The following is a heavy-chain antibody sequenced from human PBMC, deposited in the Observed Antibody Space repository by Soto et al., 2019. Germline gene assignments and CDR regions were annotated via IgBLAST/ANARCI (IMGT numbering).Heavy chain of an antibody. V-gene: IGHV1-8*01. D-gene: IGHD3-3*01. CDR2: MNTKTGNT. CDR3: ARVVRFFGGHAGY. CDR1: GYTFTEFD. Sequence: QVLLVQSGADVKKPGASVKVSCTTSGYTFTEFDINWVRQAPGQGLAWMGWMNTKTGNTASAQKFQGRVTMTRDISISTAYMELRRLRSEDTSVYYCARVVRFFGGHAGYWGQGTLVTVSS. J-gene: IGHJ4*02.